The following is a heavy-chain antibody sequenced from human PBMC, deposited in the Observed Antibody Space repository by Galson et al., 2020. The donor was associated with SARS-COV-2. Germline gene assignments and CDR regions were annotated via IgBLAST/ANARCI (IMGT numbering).Heavy chain of an antibody. CDR3: ARELRDDAFDI. V-gene: IGHV4-61*02. CDR2: IYTSGST. Sequence: SETLSLTCTVSGGSISSGSYYWSWIRQPAGKGLEWIGRIYTSGSTNYNPSLKSRVTISVDTSKNQFSLKLSSVTAADTAVYYCARELRDDAFDIWGQGTMVTVSS. J-gene: IGHJ3*02. CDR1: GGSISSGSYY. D-gene: IGHD3-16*01.